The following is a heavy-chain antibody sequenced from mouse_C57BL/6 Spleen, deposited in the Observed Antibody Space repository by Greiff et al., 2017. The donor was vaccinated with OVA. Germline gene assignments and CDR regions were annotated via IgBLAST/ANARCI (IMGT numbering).Heavy chain of an antibody. CDR1: GYSITSGYY. CDR3: ASIYYGNYVGY. D-gene: IGHD2-1*01. J-gene: IGHJ2*01. CDR2: ISYDGSN. V-gene: IGHV3-6*01. Sequence: EVQLVESGPGLVKPSQSLSLTCSVTGYSITSGYYWNWIRQFPGNKLEWMGYISYDGSNNYNPSLKNRISITRDTSKNQFFLKLNSVTTEDTATYYCASIYYGNYVGYWGQGTTLTVSS.